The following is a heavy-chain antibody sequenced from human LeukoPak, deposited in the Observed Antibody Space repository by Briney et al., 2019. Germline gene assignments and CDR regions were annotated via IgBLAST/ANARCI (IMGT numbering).Heavy chain of an antibody. CDR1: GFTFSTNA. CDR2: ISGSGGST. Sequence: GGSLRLSCAGSGFTFSTNAMAWVRQAPGKGLEWVSGISGSGGSTYHADSVKGRFTISRDNSKNTLFLQMKSLRAEDTAAYCCVSTTSWLSPPGYWGQGTLVTVSS. V-gene: IGHV3-23*01. CDR3: VSTTSWLSPPGY. J-gene: IGHJ4*02. D-gene: IGHD3-22*01.